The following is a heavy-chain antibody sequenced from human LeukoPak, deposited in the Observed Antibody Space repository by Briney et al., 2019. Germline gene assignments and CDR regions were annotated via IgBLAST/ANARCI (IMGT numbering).Heavy chain of an antibody. V-gene: IGHV1-18*01. CDR2: ISAYNGNT. D-gene: IGHD3-10*01. Sequence: ASVKVSCKASGYTFTSYGISWVRQAPGQGLEWMGWISAYNGNTNYAQKLQGRVTMTTDTSTSTAYMGLRSLRSDDTAVYYCARHMVRGVIMVEYYYYGMDVWGQGTTVTVSS. J-gene: IGHJ6*02. CDR3: ARHMVRGVIMVEYYYYGMDV. CDR1: GYTFTSYG.